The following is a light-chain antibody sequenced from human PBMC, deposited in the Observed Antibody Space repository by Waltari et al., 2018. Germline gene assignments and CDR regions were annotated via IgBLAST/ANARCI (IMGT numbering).Light chain of an antibody. CDR2: AAS. V-gene: IGKV1-39*01. J-gene: IGKJ4*01. CDR3: QQSYSPLT. Sequence: DFQMPQSPSSLSASVGDRATITCRASQSISTYLNWYQQKPGKAPNLLIYAASSLQSGVPSRFSGSGSGTDFTLTISSLQPEDFATYYCQQSYSPLTFGGGTKVEIK. CDR1: QSISTY.